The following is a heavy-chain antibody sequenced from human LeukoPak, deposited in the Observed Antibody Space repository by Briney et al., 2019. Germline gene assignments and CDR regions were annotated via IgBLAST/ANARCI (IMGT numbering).Heavy chain of an antibody. CDR1: GGTFSSYA. CDR3: ARGAYSSGWPNWFDP. Sequence: SVKVSCKASGGTFSSYAISWVRQAPGQGLEWMGWIIPIFGTANYAQKFQGRVTITTDESTSTAYVELSSLRSEDTAVYYCARGAYSSGWPNWFDPWGQGTLVTVSS. CDR2: IIPIFGTA. D-gene: IGHD6-19*01. J-gene: IGHJ5*02. V-gene: IGHV1-69*05.